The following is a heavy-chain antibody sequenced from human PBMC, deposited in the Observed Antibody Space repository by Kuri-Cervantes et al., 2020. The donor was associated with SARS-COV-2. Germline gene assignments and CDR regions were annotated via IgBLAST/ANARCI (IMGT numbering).Heavy chain of an antibody. D-gene: IGHD3-22*01. V-gene: IGHV3-33*01. CDR3: ARMASLRTKSSGFGDAFDI. J-gene: IGHJ3*02. Sequence: GGSLRLSCVASGFNFSNYGMHWVRQAPGKGLEWVSAIWYDGSNKHYRDSVKGRFTVSRDNSKKTLYVDMNSLRAEDTAVYYCARMASLRTKSSGFGDAFDIWGQGPLVTVSS. CDR1: GFNFSNYG. CDR2: IWYDGSNK.